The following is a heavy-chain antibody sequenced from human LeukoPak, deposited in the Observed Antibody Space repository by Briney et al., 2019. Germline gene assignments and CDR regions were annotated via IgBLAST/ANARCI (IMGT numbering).Heavy chain of an antibody. CDR2: MSYSGST. V-gene: IGHV4-39*01. CDR3: ARHLRSVYDPRAFDY. CDR1: GGYISSSTYF. Sequence: PSETLSLTGTVSGGYISSSTYFWAWIRQPPGKGLECIGSMSYSGSTYYNPSLKSRVTISVDTSKNQFSLKLTSVTAADTAVYYCARHLRSVYDPRAFDYWGQGTLVTVSS. J-gene: IGHJ4*02. D-gene: IGHD5/OR15-5a*01.